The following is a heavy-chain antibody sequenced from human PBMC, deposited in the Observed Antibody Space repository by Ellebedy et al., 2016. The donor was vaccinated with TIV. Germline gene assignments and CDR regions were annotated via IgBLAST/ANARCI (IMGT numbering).Heavy chain of an antibody. J-gene: IGHJ4*02. D-gene: IGHD5-12*01. CDR3: ARAVDIVANEFDY. V-gene: IGHV1-2*02. CDR1: RYTFTGYY. Sequence: ASVKVSXKASRYTFTGYYMHWVRQAPGQGLEWMGWINPNSGGTNYAQKFQGRVTMTRDTSISTAYMELSRLRSDDTAVYYWARAVDIVANEFDYWGQGTLVTVSS. CDR2: INPNSGGT.